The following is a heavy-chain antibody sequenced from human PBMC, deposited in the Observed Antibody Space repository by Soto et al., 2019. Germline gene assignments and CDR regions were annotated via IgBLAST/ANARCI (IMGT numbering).Heavy chain of an antibody. D-gene: IGHD4-17*01. J-gene: IGHJ4*02. CDR1: GFTFSSYG. V-gene: IGHV3-33*01. CDR2: IWYDGSNK. CDR3: ARDRWEHGDYVREDFDY. Sequence: GGSLRLSCAASGFTFSSYGMHWVRQAPGKGLEWVAVIWYDGSNKYYADSVKGRFTISRDNSKNTLYLQMNSLRAEDTAVYYCARDRWEHGDYVREDFDYWGQGTLVTVSS.